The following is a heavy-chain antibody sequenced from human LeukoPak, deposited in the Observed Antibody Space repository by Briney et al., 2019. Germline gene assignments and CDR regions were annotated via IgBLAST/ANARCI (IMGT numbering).Heavy chain of an antibody. CDR2: IIPIFGTA. Sequence: SVKVSCKASGGTFCSYAISWVRQAPGQGLEWMGRIIPIFGTANYAQKFQSRVTITTGESTSTAYLELSSLTSEDTAVYYCARGGTWIQEDYFDYWGQGTLVTVST. J-gene: IGHJ4*02. CDR3: ARGGTWIQEDYFDY. CDR1: GGTFCSYA. V-gene: IGHV1-69*05. D-gene: IGHD5-18*01.